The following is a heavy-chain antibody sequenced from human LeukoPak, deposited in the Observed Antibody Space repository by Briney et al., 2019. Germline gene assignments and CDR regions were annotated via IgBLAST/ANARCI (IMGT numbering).Heavy chain of an antibody. CDR1: GYTFTNYG. V-gene: IGHV1-18*01. CDR3: ARVPSFQPLDY. Sequence: VASVKVSCKASGYTFTNYGTSWVRQAPGQGLEWMGWISAYNGNTIYAQKVQGRVTMTTDTSTSTAYMELRSLRSDDTAVYYCARVPSFQPLDYWGQGTLVTVSS. CDR2: ISAYNGNT. D-gene: IGHD2-2*01. J-gene: IGHJ4*02.